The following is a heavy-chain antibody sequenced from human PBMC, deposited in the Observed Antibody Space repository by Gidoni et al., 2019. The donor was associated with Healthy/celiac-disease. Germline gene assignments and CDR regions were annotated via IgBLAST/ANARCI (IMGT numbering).Heavy chain of an antibody. V-gene: IGHV4-39*01. J-gene: IGHJ4*02. CDR2: IYYSGST. D-gene: IGHD3-22*01. CDR1: GGSISSSSYY. CDR3: ARALYYYDSSGYSLNS. Sequence: QLQLQESGPGLVKPSETLSLTCTVSGGSISSSSYYWGWIRQPPGKGLEWIGSIYYSGSTYYNPSLKSRVTISVDTSKNQFSLKLSSVTAADTAVYYCARALYYYDSSGYSLNSWGQGTLVTVSS.